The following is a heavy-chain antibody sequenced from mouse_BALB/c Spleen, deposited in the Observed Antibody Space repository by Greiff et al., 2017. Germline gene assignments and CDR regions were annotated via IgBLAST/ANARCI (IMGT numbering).Heavy chain of an antibody. D-gene: IGHD2-13*01. V-gene: IGHV7-3*02. CDR1: GFTFTDYY. CDR3: ARGHDDYVFAY. CDR2: IRNKANGYTT. Sequence: EVQRVESGGGLVQPGGSLRLSCATSGFTFTDYYMSWVRQPPGKALEWLGFIRNKANGYTTEYSASVKGRFTISRDNSQSILYLQMNTLRAEDSATYDSARGHDDYVFAYWGQGTLVTVSA. J-gene: IGHJ3*01.